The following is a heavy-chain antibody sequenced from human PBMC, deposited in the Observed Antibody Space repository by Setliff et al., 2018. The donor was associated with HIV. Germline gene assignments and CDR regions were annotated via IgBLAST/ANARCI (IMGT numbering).Heavy chain of an antibody. Sequence: GGSLRLSCAASGFTFRNAWMSWVRQAPGKGLEWVGRIKSKVDGGTTDSAPPVKGRFTISRDDSKNTLYLQMNSLKTEDTAVYYCTTDPGWGEQLLSNYYYYYMDVWGKGTTVTVSS. J-gene: IGHJ6*03. V-gene: IGHV3-15*01. D-gene: IGHD2-2*01. CDR2: IKSKVDGGTT. CDR3: TTDPGWGEQLLSNYYYYYMDV. CDR1: GFTFRNAW.